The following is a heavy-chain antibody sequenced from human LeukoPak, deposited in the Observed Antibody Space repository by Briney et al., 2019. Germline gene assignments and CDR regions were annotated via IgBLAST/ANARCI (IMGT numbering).Heavy chain of an antibody. CDR2: IYYSGST. CDR1: GGSISSYY. Sequence: SSETLSLTCTVSGGSISSYYWSWIRQPPGKGLERIGYIYYSGSTNYNPSLKSRVTISVDTSKNQFSLKLSSVTAADTAVYYCARRLYCSSTSCPPSAFDIWGQGTMVTVSS. J-gene: IGHJ3*02. D-gene: IGHD2-2*01. V-gene: IGHV4-59*01. CDR3: ARRLYCSSTSCPPSAFDI.